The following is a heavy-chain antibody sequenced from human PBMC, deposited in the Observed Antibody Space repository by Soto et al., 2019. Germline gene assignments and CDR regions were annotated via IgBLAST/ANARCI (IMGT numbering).Heavy chain of an antibody. Sequence: PGGSLRLSCAASGFTVSTNHMSWVRQAPGKGLEWVSIIYSGGAADYADSVKGRLTISRDNSKNMLYLQMNSLRVEDTAVYYCVRNYGAVWGQGTTVTVSS. CDR2: IYSGGAA. D-gene: IGHD3-16*01. CDR3: VRNYGAV. J-gene: IGHJ6*02. V-gene: IGHV3-66*01. CDR1: GFTVSTNH.